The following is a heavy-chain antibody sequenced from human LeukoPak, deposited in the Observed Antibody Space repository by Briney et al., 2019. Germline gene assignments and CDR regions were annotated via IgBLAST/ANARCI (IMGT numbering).Heavy chain of an antibody. J-gene: IGHJ3*02. CDR2: INPSGGST. V-gene: IGHV1-46*01. D-gene: IGHD5-24*01. CDR1: GFTFTNYN. Sequence: ASVKVSCEASGFTFTNYNLHWVRQATGQRLEWMGIINPSGGSTNYAQNFQRRDTMTRDTSTSTVYMELSSLRSEDTAVYYCVRVRDGYNDAYDIWGQGTMVTVPS. CDR3: VRVRDGYNDAYDI.